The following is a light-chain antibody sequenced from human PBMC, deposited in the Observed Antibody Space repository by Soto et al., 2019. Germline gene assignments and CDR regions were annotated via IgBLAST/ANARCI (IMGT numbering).Light chain of an antibody. J-gene: IGKJ2*01. V-gene: IGKV1-39*01. Sequence: DVQMTQSPSSLSASVGDRVTMTCRASQDMSIYLNWYQQKSGKAPKLLIYTDSSLQSGVPSRLSGSGSGTEFTLTISSLQAEDFATYYCQQSYSAPYTFGQGTKLDIK. CDR3: QQSYSAPYT. CDR2: TDS. CDR1: QDMSIY.